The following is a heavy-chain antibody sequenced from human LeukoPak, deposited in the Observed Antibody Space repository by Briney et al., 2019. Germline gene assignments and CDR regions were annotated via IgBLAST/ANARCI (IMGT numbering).Heavy chain of an antibody. CDR1: GGSVSGYY. CDR2: IYSSGST. CDR3: ARYGSAWAFDY. D-gene: IGHD1-26*01. V-gene: IGHV4-59*02. J-gene: IGHJ4*02. Sequence: SETLSLTCTVSGGSVSGYYWSWIRQPPGKGLEWIGYIYSSGSTNYNPSLKSRVTISVDTSKNHFSLKLTSVTAADTAVYYCARYGSAWAFDYWGQGALVTVSS.